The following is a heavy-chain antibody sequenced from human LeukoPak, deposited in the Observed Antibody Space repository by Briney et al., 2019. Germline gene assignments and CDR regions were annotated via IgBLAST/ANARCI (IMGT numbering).Heavy chain of an antibody. D-gene: IGHD1-26*01. CDR2: IYTSGST. J-gene: IGHJ4*02. CDR3: ARDTSDYSGSYFDY. CDR1: GGSISSGSYY. Sequence: PSETLSLTCTVSGGSISSGSYYWSWIRQPAGKGLEWIGRIYTSGSTNYNPSLKSRVTISVDTSKNQFSLKLSSVTAADTAVYYCARDTSDYSGSYFDYRGQGTLVTVSS. V-gene: IGHV4-61*02.